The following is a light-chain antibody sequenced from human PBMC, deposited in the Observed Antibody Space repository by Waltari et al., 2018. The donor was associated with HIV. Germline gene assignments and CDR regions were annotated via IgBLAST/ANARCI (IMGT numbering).Light chain of an antibody. CDR1: LSVTPN. CDR2: GAS. V-gene: IGKV3-15*01. Sequence: EIVMTQSPATLSMSPGEGATLSCRASLSVTPNLAWYQQNPGQAPRLLIYGASTRATGIPARFSGSGSGTEFTLTISSLQSEDFAVYYCQQYDNWPPWTFGQGTKVEIK. CDR3: QQYDNWPPWT. J-gene: IGKJ1*01.